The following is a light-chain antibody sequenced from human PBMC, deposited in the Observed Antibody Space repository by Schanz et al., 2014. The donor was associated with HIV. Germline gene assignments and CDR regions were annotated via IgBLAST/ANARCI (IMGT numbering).Light chain of an antibody. J-gene: IGKJ1*01. Sequence: EIVLTQSPGTLSLSPGERATLSCRASQSVTSRYLAWYKQKHGQAPRLLIYDAPNRATGIPARFSGSGSGTDFTLTISSLEPEDFAVYYCQQYGSSPTFGQGTRVEIK. CDR1: QSVTSRY. CDR2: DAP. V-gene: IGKV3-20*01. CDR3: QQYGSSPT.